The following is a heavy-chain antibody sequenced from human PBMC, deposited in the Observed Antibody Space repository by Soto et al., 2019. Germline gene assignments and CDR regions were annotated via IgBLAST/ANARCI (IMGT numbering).Heavy chain of an antibody. V-gene: IGHV4-34*01. CDR3: ARVGRYDYIWGIFDP. J-gene: IGHJ5*02. CDR2: INYSGST. CDR1: GGSFSDNY. D-gene: IGHD3-16*01. Sequence: SETLSLTCAVHGGSFSDNYRTWIRQSPGKGLEWIGEINYSGSTDYNPSLKSRATISIDTSKNQFSLRLSSVTAADTAVYYCARVGRYDYIWGIFDPWGQGTLVTVSS.